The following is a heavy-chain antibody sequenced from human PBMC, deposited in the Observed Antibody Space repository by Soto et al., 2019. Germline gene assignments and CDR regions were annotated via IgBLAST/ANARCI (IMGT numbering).Heavy chain of an antibody. V-gene: IGHV3-23*01. CDR3: ARGDYHDTSGPFSDAFDV. CDR2: INGIGGTT. J-gene: IGHJ3*01. D-gene: IGHD3-22*01. Sequence: GGSLRLSCAASGFTFSSYAMSRVRQAPGKGLEWVSIINGIGGTTYYADSVKGRFTISRDNTKNSLYLQMNSLRAEDTAVYYCARGDYHDTSGPFSDAFDVWGQGTMVTVSS. CDR1: GFTFSSYA.